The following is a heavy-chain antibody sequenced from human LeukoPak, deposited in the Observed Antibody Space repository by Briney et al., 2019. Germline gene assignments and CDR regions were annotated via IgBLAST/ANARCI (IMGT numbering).Heavy chain of an antibody. V-gene: IGHV4-30-2*05. CDR2: IYHSGST. J-gene: IGHJ4*02. CDR3: ARVGRDAYNWGDPFDS. Sequence: SQTLSLTCAVSGGSISSGGYSWSWIRQPPGKGLEWIGYIYHSGSTYYNPSLKSRVSISVDTSKNQFSLKLSSVTAADTAVYYCARVGRDAYNWGDPFDSWGQGTLVTVSS. D-gene: IGHD5-24*01. CDR1: GGSISSGGYS.